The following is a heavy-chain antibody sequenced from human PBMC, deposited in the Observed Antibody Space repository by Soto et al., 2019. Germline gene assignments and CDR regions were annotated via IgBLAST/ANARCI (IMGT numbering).Heavy chain of an antibody. Sequence: GGSLRLSCAASGFTFSSYGMHWVRQAPGKGLEWVAVISYDGSNKYYADSVKGRFTISRDNSKNTLYLQMNSLRAEDTAVYYCAKQDGIYRPFDYWGQGTLVTVSS. CDR2: ISYDGSNK. J-gene: IGHJ4*02. CDR1: GFTFSSYG. CDR3: AKQDGIYRPFDY. V-gene: IGHV3-30*18. D-gene: IGHD2-2*02.